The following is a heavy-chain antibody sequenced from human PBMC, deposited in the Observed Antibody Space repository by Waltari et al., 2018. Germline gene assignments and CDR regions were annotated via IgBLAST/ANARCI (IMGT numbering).Heavy chain of an antibody. J-gene: IGHJ6*02. Sequence: QVQLVQSGAEVKKPGASVKFSCKASGYTFTSYYMHWVRQAPGQGLEWMGIINPSGGSTSYAQKFQGRVTMTRDTSTSTVYMELSSLRSEDTAVYYCARDSIAVAIPCYGMDVWGQGTTVTVSS. D-gene: IGHD6-19*01. CDR2: INPSGGST. CDR1: GYTFTSYY. CDR3: ARDSIAVAIPCYGMDV. V-gene: IGHV1-46*01.